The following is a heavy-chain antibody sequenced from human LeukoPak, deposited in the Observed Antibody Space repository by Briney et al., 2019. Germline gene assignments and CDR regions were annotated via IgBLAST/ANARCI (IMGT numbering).Heavy chain of an antibody. CDR3: ARDSPFPYDYVWGSRGISAFDI. Sequence: GGSLRLSCVGSGLTFSGYVLAWVRQAPGKGLEWISAISGSGSMAYYADSVKGRFTISRDNSKNTLYLQMNSLRAEDTAVYYCARDSPFPYDYVWGSRGISAFDIWGQGTMVTVSS. CDR1: GLTFSGYV. D-gene: IGHD3-16*01. J-gene: IGHJ3*02. V-gene: IGHV3-23*01. CDR2: ISGSGSMA.